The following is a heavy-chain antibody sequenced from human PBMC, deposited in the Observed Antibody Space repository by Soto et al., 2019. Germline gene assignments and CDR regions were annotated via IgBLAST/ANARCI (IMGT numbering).Heavy chain of an antibody. Sequence: GGSLRLSCAASGFTFDDYAMHWVRQAPGKGLEWVSGISWNSGSIGYADSVKGRFTISRDNAKNSLYLQMNSLRAEDTALYYCAKVSNGDNHRKENDYWGQGTLVTVSS. D-gene: IGHD4-17*01. CDR3: AKVSNGDNHRKENDY. CDR2: ISWNSGSI. CDR1: GFTFDDYA. V-gene: IGHV3-9*01. J-gene: IGHJ4*02.